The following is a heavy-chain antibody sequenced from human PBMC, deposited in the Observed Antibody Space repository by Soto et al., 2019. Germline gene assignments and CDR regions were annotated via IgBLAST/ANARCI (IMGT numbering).Heavy chain of an antibody. CDR2: TAPNGEAS. V-gene: IGHV3-23*01. D-gene: IGHD3-16*02. J-gene: IGHJ4*02. CDR1: GFTFNSYA. Sequence: EVQLLESGGGLVQPGGSLRLSCVASGFTFNSYAMSWVRQAPGKGLEWVSTTAPNGEASSYADSVKGRFTISRDTSDSKNTLYLQMNSLRAEDTAVYFCAKELYAGAITVSSCFDYWAQGTLVTVSS. CDR3: AKELYAGAITVSSCFDY.